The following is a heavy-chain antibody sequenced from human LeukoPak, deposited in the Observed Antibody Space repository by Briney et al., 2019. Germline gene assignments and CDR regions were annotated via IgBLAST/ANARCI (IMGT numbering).Heavy chain of an antibody. CDR3: ARAYYYYMDV. CDR1: GGSISSSGYC. CDR2: IDYSGNT. J-gene: IGHJ6*03. V-gene: IGHV4-39*07. Sequence: SETLSLTCTVPGGSISSSGYCWGWIRQPPGKGLEWIGSIDYSGNTNYNPSLKSRVTISVDKSKNQFSLKLNSVTAADTAVYYCARAYYYYMDVWGKGTTVSVSS.